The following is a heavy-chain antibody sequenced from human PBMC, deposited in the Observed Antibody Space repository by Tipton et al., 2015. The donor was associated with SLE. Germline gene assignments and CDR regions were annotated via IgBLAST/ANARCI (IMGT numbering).Heavy chain of an antibody. CDR1: GASISTNSYS. J-gene: IGHJ5*02. CDR3: ARGGSVWYGWFDP. Sequence: TLSLTCTVSGASISTNSYSWGWIRQPPGKGLEWIGDVYHSGSTNYNPSLKSRVTISLDTSKSQVSLKLTSVTAADTAVYYCARGGSVWYGWFDPWGQGTLVTVSS. V-gene: IGHV4-61*05. CDR2: VYHSGST. D-gene: IGHD6-19*01.